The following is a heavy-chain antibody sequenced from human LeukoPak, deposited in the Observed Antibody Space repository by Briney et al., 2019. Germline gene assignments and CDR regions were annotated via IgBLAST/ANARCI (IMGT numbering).Heavy chain of an antibody. CDR1: GGSISSYY. J-gene: IGHJ4*02. D-gene: IGHD6-13*01. CDR2: IYTSGST. V-gene: IGHV4-4*07. Sequence: SETLSLTCTVSGGSISSYYWSWIRQPAEKGLEWIGRIYTSGSTNYNPSLKSRVTMSVDTSKNQFSLKLSSVTAADTAVYYCARSSGYSSITGSSYYFDYWGQGTLVTVSS. CDR3: ARSSGYSSITGSSYYFDY.